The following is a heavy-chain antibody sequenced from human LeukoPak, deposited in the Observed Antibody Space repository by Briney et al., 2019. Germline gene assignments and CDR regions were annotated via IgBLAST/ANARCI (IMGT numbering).Heavy chain of an antibody. V-gene: IGHV3-30*02. J-gene: IGHJ3*02. CDR1: GFTFSSYG. D-gene: IGHD7-27*01. CDR2: IRYDGSNE. Sequence: GGSLRLSCAVSGFTFSSYGMHWVRQAPGKGLEWVAFIRYDGSNEYYADSVKGRFTISRDNSKSTLYLQMRSLRADDAAVYYCASRPGAIWGQGTMVTVSS. CDR3: ASRPGAI.